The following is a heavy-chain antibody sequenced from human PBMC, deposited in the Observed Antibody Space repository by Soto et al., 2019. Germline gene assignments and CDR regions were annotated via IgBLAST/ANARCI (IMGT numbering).Heavy chain of an antibody. D-gene: IGHD1-26*01. CDR3: ARGSGATMIDY. CDR1: GGSISSYY. J-gene: IGHJ4*02. CDR2: IYYSGST. Sequence: PSETLSLTCTVSGGSISSYYWSWIRQPPGKGLEWIGYIYYSGSTNYNPSLKSRVTISVDTSKSQFSLKLSSVTAADTAVYYCARGSGATMIDYWGQGTLVTVSS. V-gene: IGHV4-59*01.